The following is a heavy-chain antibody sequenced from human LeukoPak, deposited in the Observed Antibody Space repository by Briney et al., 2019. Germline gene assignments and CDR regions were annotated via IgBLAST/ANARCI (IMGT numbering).Heavy chain of an antibody. CDR2: ISSGSSFI. CDR1: GFTFSTYS. D-gene: IGHD3-22*01. V-gene: IGHV3-21*01. CDR3: ARESSGYFY. J-gene: IGHJ4*02. Sequence: GGSLRLSCAASGFTFSTYSMNWVRQAPGKGLEWVSSISSGSSFIYYADSVKGRFTLSRDNAKNSLFLQMNSLRAEDTAVYYCARESSGYFYWGQGTLVTVSS.